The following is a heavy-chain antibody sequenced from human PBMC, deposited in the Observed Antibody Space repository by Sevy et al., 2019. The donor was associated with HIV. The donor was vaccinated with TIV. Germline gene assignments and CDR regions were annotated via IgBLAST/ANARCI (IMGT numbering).Heavy chain of an antibody. J-gene: IGHJ6*02. D-gene: IGHD3-10*01. CDR3: ARERITMVEGVFITTYYHYGMDV. V-gene: IGHV1-2*06. Sequence: ASVQVSCKASGYTFSNYYMDWVRQAPGQGLEWMGRINPNSGGTNYAQKFQGRVTMTRETSIRTAYMELTRLRSDDTAVDYCARERITMVEGVFITTYYHYGMDVWGQGTTVTVSS. CDR1: GYTFSNYY. CDR2: INPNSGGT.